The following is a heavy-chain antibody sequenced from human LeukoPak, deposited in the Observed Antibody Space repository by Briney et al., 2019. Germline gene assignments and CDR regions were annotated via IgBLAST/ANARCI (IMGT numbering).Heavy chain of an antibody. CDR1: GRTFSSYA. V-gene: IGHV1-69*05. D-gene: IGHD3-16*02. CDR3: AVTFGGVIADFPFDY. CDR2: IIPIFGTA. J-gene: IGHJ4*02. Sequence: SVKVFCKASGRTFSSYAISWVRQAPGQGLEWMGRIIPIFGTANYAQKFQGRVTITTDESTSTAYMELSSLRSEDTAVYYCAVTFGGVIADFPFDYWGQGTLVTVSS.